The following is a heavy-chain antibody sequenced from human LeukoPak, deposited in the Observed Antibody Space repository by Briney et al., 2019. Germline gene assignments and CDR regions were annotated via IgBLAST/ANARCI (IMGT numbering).Heavy chain of an antibody. CDR2: INPNSGGT. Sequence: GASVKVSCKASGYTFTGYYMHWVRQAPGQGLEWMGWINPNSGGTNYAQKFQGRVTMTRDTPISTAYMELSRLRSDDTAVYYCARDRATYYDFWSGSFDPWGQGTLVTVSS. J-gene: IGHJ5*02. CDR3: ARDRATYYDFWSGSFDP. CDR1: GYTFTGYY. V-gene: IGHV1-2*02. D-gene: IGHD3-3*01.